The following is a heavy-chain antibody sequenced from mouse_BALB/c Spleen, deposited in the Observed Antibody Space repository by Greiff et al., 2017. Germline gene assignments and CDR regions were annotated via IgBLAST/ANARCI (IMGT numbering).Heavy chain of an antibody. Sequence: EVQLVESGGGLVKPGGSLKLSCAASGFTFSDYYMYWVRQTPEKRLEWVATISDGGSYTYYPDSVKGRFTISRDNAKNNLYLQMSSLKSEDTAMYYCARDMGLRWDYWGQGTTLTVSS. J-gene: IGHJ2*01. CDR1: GFTFSDYY. V-gene: IGHV5-4*02. CDR3: ARDMGLRWDY. D-gene: IGHD1-1*01. CDR2: ISDGGSYT.